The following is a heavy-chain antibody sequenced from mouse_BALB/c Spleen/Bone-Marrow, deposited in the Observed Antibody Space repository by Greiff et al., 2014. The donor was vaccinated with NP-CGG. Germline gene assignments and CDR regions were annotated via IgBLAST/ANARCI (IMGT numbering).Heavy chain of an antibody. CDR3: AREGGGAY. J-gene: IGHJ3*01. CDR1: GFTFSDYY. CDR2: ISDGGSYT. Sequence: EVQLLESGGGLVKPGGSLKLSCAASGFTFSDYYMYWVRQTPEKRLEWVATISDGGSYTYYPDSVKGRFTISRDNAKNNLYLQMSSLKSEDTAMYYGAREGGGAYWGQGTLVTVSA. V-gene: IGHV5-4*02.